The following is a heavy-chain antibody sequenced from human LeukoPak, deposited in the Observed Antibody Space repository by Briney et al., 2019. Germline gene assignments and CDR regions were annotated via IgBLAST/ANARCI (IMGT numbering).Heavy chain of an antibody. CDR3: ARGVVAVAGTWYFDY. CDR2: IKQDGSEK. J-gene: IGHJ4*02. V-gene: IGHV3-7*01. Sequence: PGGSLGLSCAASGFTFSSYWMSWVRQAPGKGLEWVANIKQDGSEKYYVDSVKGRFTISRDNAKNSLYLQMNSLRAKDTAVYYCARGVVAVAGTWYFDYWGQGTLVTVSS. CDR1: GFTFSSYW. D-gene: IGHD6-19*01.